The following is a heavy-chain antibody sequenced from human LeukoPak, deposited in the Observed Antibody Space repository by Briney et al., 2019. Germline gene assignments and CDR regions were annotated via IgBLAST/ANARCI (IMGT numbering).Heavy chain of an antibody. CDR2: ISTSSSYM. V-gene: IGHV3-21*01. J-gene: IGHJ4*02. D-gene: IGHD3-22*01. Sequence: GGSLRLSCAASEFTFSRYSMNWVRQAPGKGLEWVSSISTSSSYMFYAASVKGRFTISRDNAKNTLYLQMNSLRAEDTAVYYCATYDGYWGQGTLVTVSS. CDR1: EFTFSRYS. CDR3: ATYDGY.